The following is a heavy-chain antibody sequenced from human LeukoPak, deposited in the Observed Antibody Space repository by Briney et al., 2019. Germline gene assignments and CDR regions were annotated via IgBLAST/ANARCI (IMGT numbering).Heavy chain of an antibody. D-gene: IGHD3-16*01. CDR1: GFTFKNYW. CDR3: ARAGAYHFDN. V-gene: IGHV3-74*01. Sequence: GGSLRLSCAASGFTFKNYWMHWVRQTPGKGLVWVSRINTDGSSTTFADSVKGRFTISRDNAKNTLYLQMNSLRAEDTAVYYCARAGAYHFDNWGQGTLVTVSS. J-gene: IGHJ4*02. CDR2: INTDGSST.